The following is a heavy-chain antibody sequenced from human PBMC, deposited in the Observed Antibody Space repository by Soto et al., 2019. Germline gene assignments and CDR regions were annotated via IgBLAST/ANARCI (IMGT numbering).Heavy chain of an antibody. J-gene: IGHJ5*02. CDR2: INHSGST. CDR1: GGSFSGYY. Sequence: LSLTCAVYGGSFSGYYWSWIRQPPGKGLEWVGEINHSGSTNYNPSLKSRVTISVDTSKNQFSLKLSSVTAADTAVYYCARGPGGSGSYYDWFDPWGQGTLVTVSS. V-gene: IGHV4-34*01. CDR3: ARGPGGSGSYYDWFDP. D-gene: IGHD3-10*01.